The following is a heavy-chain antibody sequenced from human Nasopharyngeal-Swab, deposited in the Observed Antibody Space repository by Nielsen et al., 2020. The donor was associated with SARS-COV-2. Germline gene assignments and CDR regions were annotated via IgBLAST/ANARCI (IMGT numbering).Heavy chain of an antibody. CDR1: GFIFNSYW. J-gene: IGHJ4*02. CDR3: VKGTTAPDI. V-gene: IGHV3-23*01. D-gene: IGHD1-7*01. CDR2: ISRSGGSV. Sequence: GESLKISCAASGFIFNSYWMNWVRQAPGKGLEWVSGISRSGGSVDYAGAVKGRFTTSRDNSKNMVFLQMDSLRVEDTAVYYCVKGTTAPDIWGQGTLVTVSS.